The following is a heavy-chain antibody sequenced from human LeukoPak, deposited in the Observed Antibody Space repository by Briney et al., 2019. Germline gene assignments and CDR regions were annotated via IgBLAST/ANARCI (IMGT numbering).Heavy chain of an antibody. CDR3: ARGPIWSDAFDV. J-gene: IGHJ3*01. Sequence: HTLSLSCASAGDSFSSNSATWNWIRQSPSKGLEWLGSTYYRSKWYNDYTVSVNSRITINPDTSKNQFSLHLNSVPPEDTAVYFCARGPIWSDAFDVWGQGTMVTVSS. CDR2: TYYRSKWYN. V-gene: IGHV6-1*01. CDR1: GDSFSSNSAT. D-gene: IGHD1-1*01.